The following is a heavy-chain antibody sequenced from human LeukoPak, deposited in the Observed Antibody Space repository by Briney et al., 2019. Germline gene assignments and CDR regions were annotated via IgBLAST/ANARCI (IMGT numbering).Heavy chain of an antibody. D-gene: IGHD1-26*01. CDR2: IYTSGST. J-gene: IGHJ4*02. CDR1: GGSISSYY. CDR3: VKIKPGGASFDY. V-gene: IGHV4-4*07. Sequence: SETLSLTCTVSGGSISSYYWSWIRQPAGKGLEWIGRIYTSGSTHYKPSLNSRVTISVDTSKNQFSLKLSSVTAADTALYYCVKIKPGGASFDYWGQGTPVTVSS.